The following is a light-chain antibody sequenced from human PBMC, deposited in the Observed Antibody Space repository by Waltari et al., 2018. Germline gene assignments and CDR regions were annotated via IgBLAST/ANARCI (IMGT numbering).Light chain of an antibody. CDR1: QSVSSSY. CDR3: QQDGSSPPT. J-gene: IGKJ1*01. V-gene: IGKV3-20*01. CDR2: GAS. Sequence: EIVLTQSPGTLSLSPGERATLSCRDSQSVSSSYLAWYQQKPGQSPRRLIYGASSRATGIPDRFSGSGSVTDFTLTISRLEPEDFAVYYCQQDGSSPPTFGPVTKVEIK.